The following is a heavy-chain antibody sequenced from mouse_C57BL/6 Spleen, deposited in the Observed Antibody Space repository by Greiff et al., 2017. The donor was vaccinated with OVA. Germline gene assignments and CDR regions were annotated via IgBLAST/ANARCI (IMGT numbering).Heavy chain of an antibody. J-gene: IGHJ1*03. V-gene: IGHV1-50*01. CDR3: ARKGGYYGSSFYWYFDV. CDR2: IDPSDSYT. D-gene: IGHD1-1*01. Sequence: QQSCKASGYTFTSYWMQWVKQRPGQGLEWIGEIDPSDSYTNYNQKFKGKATLTVDTSSSTAYMQLSSLTSEDSAVYYCARKGGYYGSSFYWYFDVWGTGTTVTVSS. CDR1: GYTFTSYW.